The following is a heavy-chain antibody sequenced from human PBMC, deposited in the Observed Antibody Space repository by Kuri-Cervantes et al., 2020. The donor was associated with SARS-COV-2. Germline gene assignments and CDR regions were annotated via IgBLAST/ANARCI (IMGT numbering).Heavy chain of an antibody. Sequence: SETLSLTCAVSGGSISGSNWWSWVRQPPGKGLEWIGEIYHSGSTNYNPSLKSRVTISVDKSKNQFSLKLSSVTAADTAVYYCARVRGHYYDSSGYPDYWGQGTLVTVSS. CDR3: ARVRGHYYDSSGYPDY. CDR2: IYHSGST. D-gene: IGHD3-22*01. CDR1: GGSISGSNW. V-gene: IGHV4-4*02. J-gene: IGHJ4*02.